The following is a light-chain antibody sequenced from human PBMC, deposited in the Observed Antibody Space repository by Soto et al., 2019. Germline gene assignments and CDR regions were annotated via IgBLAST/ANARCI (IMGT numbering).Light chain of an antibody. CDR1: SSDVGGYNY. J-gene: IGLJ2*01. CDR3: SSYAGSNNV. CDR2: EVS. Sequence: QSVLTQPPSASGSPGQSVTISCTGTSSDVGGYNYVSWYQQYPGKAPKAMIYEVSKRPSGVPDRFSGSKSGNTASLTVSGLQAEDEADYYCSSYAGSNNVFGGGTKLTVL. V-gene: IGLV2-8*01.